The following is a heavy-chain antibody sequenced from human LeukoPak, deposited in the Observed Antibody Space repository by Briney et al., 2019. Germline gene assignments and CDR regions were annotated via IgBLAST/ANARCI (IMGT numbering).Heavy chain of an antibody. D-gene: IGHD3-22*01. Sequence: SETLSLTRTVSGGSISSYYWSWIRQPAGKGLEWIGRIYSSGSTNYNPSLKSRVTMSVDTSKNQFSLKLSSVTAADTAMYYCARERYYYDGSGVNFDYWGQGTLVTVSS. CDR1: GGSISSYY. CDR3: ARERYYYDGSGVNFDY. CDR2: IYSSGST. J-gene: IGHJ4*02. V-gene: IGHV4-4*07.